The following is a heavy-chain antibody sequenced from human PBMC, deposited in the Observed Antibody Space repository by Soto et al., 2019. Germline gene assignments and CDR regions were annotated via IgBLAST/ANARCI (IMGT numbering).Heavy chain of an antibody. CDR1: GGSFSGYY. V-gene: IGHV4-34*01. Sequence: SETQSLTCAVYGGSFSGYYWSWIRQPPGKGLEWIGEINHSGSTNYNPSLKSRVTISVDTSKNQFSLKLSSVTAADTAVYYCARGGYSGYVGYWGQGTLVTVSS. CDR3: ARGGYSGYVGY. D-gene: IGHD5-12*01. J-gene: IGHJ4*02. CDR2: INHSGST.